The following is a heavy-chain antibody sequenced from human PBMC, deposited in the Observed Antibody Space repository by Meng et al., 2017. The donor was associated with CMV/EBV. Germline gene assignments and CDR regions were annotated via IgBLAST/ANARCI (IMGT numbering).Heavy chain of an antibody. J-gene: IGHJ4*02. Sequence: GESLKISCAASGFTFSSYWMSWVRQAPGKGLEWVANIKQDGSEKYYVDSVRGRFTISRDNAKNSLYLQMNSLRAEDTAVYYCARAKLASSWGQGTLVTVSS. D-gene: IGHD6-13*01. CDR1: GFTFSSYW. V-gene: IGHV3-7*01. CDR2: IKQDGSEK. CDR3: ARAKLASS.